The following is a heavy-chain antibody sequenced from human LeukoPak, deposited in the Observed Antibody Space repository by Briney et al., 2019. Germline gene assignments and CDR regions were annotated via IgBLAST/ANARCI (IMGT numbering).Heavy chain of an antibody. V-gene: IGHV4-59*08. D-gene: IGHD2-2*01. J-gene: IGHJ3*02. CDR2: IYYSGST. CDR1: GGSTSSYY. CDR3: ARPTTYCSSTSCNDAFDI. Sequence: SETLSLTCTVSGGSTSSYYWSWIRQPPGKGLEWIGYIYYSGSTNYNPSLKSRVTISVDTSKNQFSLKLSSVTAADTAVYYCARPTTYCSSTSCNDAFDIWGQGTMVTVSS.